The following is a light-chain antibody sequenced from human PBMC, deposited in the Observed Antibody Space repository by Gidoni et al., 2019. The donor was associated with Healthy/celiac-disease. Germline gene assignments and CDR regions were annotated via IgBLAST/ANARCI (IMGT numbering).Light chain of an antibody. CDR1: QDISNY. J-gene: IGKJ5*01. V-gene: IGKV1-33*01. CDR3: QQYDNPPIT. CDR2: DAS. Sequence: DIQMTQSPSSLSASVGDRDTITCQASQDISNYLNWYQQKPGKAPKLLIYDASNLETGVPSRFSGSGSGTDFTFTISSLQPEDIATYYCQQYDNPPITFGQGTRLEIK.